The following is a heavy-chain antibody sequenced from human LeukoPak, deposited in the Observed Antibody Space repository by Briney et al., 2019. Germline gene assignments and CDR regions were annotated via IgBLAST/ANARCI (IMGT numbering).Heavy chain of an antibody. CDR3: ASRTYLAY. Sequence: GGSLRLSCTASGFTFSSYTMNWVRQAPGKELEWVSSISGSSSSIYYADSVKGRFTISRDNAKNSLYLQMHSLRADDTAVYYCASRTYLAYWGQGTLVTVSS. V-gene: IGHV3-48*04. CDR1: GFTFSSYT. CDR2: ISGSSSSI. J-gene: IGHJ4*02.